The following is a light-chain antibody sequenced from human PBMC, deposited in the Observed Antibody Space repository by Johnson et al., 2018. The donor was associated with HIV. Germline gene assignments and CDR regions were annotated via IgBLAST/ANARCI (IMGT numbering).Light chain of an antibody. Sequence: SVLTQPPSVSAAPGQKVTISCSGSSSNIGNNYVSWYQQLPGTAPKLLIYDNNKRPSEIPDRISGSKSGTSATLGIPRLQTGDEADYYCGTWDSSLSVYVFGTGTKVTVL. CDR3: GTWDSSLSVYV. CDR2: DNN. J-gene: IGLJ1*01. V-gene: IGLV1-51*01. CDR1: SSNIGNNY.